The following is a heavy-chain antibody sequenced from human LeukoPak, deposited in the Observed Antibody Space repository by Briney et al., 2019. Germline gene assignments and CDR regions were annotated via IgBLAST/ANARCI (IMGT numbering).Heavy chain of an antibody. CDR3: ARHHRNSSGCLDS. V-gene: IGHV4-59*08. CDR2: IYYSGST. J-gene: IGHJ4*02. Sequence: SETLSLTCTVSGDSISGDYWSWIRQPPGKGLEWIGYIYYSGSTNYNRSLRSRITISLDTPKNQYSLSLTSVTAADTAMYYCARHHRNSSGCLDSWGQGILVTVSS. CDR1: GDSISGDY. D-gene: IGHD6-19*01.